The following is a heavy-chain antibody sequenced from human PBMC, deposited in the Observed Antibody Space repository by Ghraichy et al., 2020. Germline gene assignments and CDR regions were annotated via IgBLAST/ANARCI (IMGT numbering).Heavy chain of an antibody. CDR3: ARPRQSDYYYAMDV. CDR1: GFTFSNYW. V-gene: IGHV3-7*01. CDR2: IKQDGSEK. D-gene: IGHD5-24*01. Sequence: GGSLRLSCAASGFTFSNYWMTWVRQAPGKGLEWVANIKQDGSEKYCVDSVKGRFTISRDNAKNSLYLQMNSLRAEDTAVYYCARPRQSDYYYAMDVWGQGTTATVSS. J-gene: IGHJ6*02.